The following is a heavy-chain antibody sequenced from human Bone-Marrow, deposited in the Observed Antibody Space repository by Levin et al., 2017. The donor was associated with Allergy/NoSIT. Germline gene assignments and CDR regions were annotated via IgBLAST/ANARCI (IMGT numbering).Heavy chain of an antibody. CDR3: VKARTGSYKAFDI. CDR1: GFTFSSYA. D-gene: IGHD3-10*01. J-gene: IGHJ3*02. Sequence: AGGSLRLSCSASGFTFSSYAMHWVRQAPGKGLEYVSAISSNGGSTYYADSVKGRFTISRDNSKNTLYLQMSSLRAEDTAVYYCVKARTGSYKAFDIWGQGTMVTVSS. V-gene: IGHV3-64D*06. CDR2: ISSNGGST.